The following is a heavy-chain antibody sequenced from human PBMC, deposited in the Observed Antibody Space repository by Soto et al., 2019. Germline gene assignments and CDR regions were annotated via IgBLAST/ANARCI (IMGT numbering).Heavy chain of an antibody. CDR1: RGSVSGFH. CDR2: IYATGTT. CDR3: GRDGTKTLRDWFDP. Sequence: PTETLCRTCTVSRGSVSGFHVSWTRKSAGKGLPWIGRIYATGTTDYNPPLTSRVMMSVDTSKKQFSLKLRSVTAADTAVYYCGRDGTKTLRDWFDPWGQG. J-gene: IGHJ5*02. D-gene: IGHD1-1*01. V-gene: IGHV4-4*07.